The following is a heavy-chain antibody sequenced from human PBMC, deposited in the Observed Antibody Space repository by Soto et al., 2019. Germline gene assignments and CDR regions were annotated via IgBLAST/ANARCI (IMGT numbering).Heavy chain of an antibody. Sequence: EVQLLESGGGLVQPGGSLRLSCAASGFTFSSYAMSWVRQAPGKGLEWVSAISGSGGSTYYADSVKGRFTISRDNSKNTLYLQMNSLRAEDTAVYYCAKPDSYYDILTGYSAFDSWGQGTLVTVSS. J-gene: IGHJ4*02. CDR1: GFTFSSYA. CDR3: AKPDSYYDILTGYSAFDS. D-gene: IGHD3-9*01. V-gene: IGHV3-23*01. CDR2: ISGSGGST.